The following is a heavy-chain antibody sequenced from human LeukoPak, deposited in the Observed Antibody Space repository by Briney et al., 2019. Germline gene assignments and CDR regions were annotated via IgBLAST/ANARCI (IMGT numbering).Heavy chain of an antibody. CDR3: AREGSISDYYYGMDV. V-gene: IGHV3-48*03. CDR2: FTGSGNTI. Sequence: GGSLRLSCAASGFPFSRYEMNWVRQAPGKGLEWISYFTGSGNTINYADSVKGRFTISRDSAKDSLYLEMKNLRADDTAVYYCAREGSISDYYYGMDVWGQGTTVIVSS. CDR1: GFPFSRYE. J-gene: IGHJ6*02.